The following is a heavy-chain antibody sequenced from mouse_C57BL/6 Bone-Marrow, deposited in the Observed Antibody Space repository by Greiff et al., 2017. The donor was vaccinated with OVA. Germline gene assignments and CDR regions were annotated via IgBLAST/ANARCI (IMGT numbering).Heavy chain of an antibody. CDR1: GYTFTDYY. CDR3: AGFITTASSYGGGVDY. J-gene: IGHJ2*01. V-gene: IGHV1-76*01. CDR2: IYPGSGNT. D-gene: IGHD1-1*01. Sequence: VQLQQSGAELVRPGASVKLSCKASGYTFTDYYINWVKQRPGQGLEWIARIYPGSGNTYYNEKFKGKATLTAEKSSSTAYMQLSSLTSEDSAVYFWAGFITTASSYGGGVDYWGQGTTLTVSS.